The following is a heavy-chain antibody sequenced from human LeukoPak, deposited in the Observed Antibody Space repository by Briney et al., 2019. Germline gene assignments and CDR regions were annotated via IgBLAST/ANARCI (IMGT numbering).Heavy chain of an antibody. CDR3: ATNYDILTGSPKGDAFDI. CDR1: GFTFSDYY. J-gene: IGHJ3*02. D-gene: IGHD3-9*01. Sequence: GGSLRLSCAASGFTFSDYYMSWIRQAPGKGLEWVSYISSSSSYTNYADSVKGRFTISRDNAKTSLYLQMNSLRAEDTAVYYCATNYDILTGSPKGDAFDIWGQGTMVTVSS. CDR2: ISSSSSYT. V-gene: IGHV3-11*03.